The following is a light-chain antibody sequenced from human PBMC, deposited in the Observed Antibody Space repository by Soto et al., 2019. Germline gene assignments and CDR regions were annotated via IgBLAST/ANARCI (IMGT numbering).Light chain of an antibody. J-gene: IGKJ4*02. CDR3: QQYNSFSPT. CDR1: HSISSW. Sequence: DIQMTQSPSTLSASVGYRVTITCRASHSISSWLAWYQQKPGKAPRLLIYDASSLETGVPSRFSGSGSGTEFTLTISSLQPDDFATYYCQQYNSFSPTFGGGTKVDIK. CDR2: DAS. V-gene: IGKV1-5*01.